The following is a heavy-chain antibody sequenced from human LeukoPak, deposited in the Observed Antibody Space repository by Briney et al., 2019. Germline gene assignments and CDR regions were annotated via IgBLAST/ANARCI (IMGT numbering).Heavy chain of an antibody. J-gene: IGHJ4*02. Sequence: ASVKVSCKASGYTFTSYNIHWVRQAPGQGLEWMGIINPSSGSTNYAQKLQGRVTMTTDTSTSTAYMELRSLRSDDTAVYYCARVEGYCSGGSCYYTRRVGDYWGQGTLVTVSS. D-gene: IGHD2-15*01. CDR1: GYTFTSYN. V-gene: IGHV1-46*01. CDR3: ARVEGYCSGGSCYYTRRVGDY. CDR2: INPSSGST.